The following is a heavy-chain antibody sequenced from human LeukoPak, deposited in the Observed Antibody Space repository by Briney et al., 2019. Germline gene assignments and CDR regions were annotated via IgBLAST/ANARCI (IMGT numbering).Heavy chain of an antibody. V-gene: IGHV3-66*01. D-gene: IGHD4-23*01. CDR2: IYSGGST. Sequence: PGGSLRLSCTASGFTFSSYAMSWARQAPGKGLEWVSVIYSGGSTYYADSVKGRFTISRDNSKNTVYLQMNSLRAEDTAVYYCARFSRDPTVVKDYYMDVWGKGTTVTISS. CDR1: GFTFSSYA. J-gene: IGHJ6*03. CDR3: ARFSRDPTVVKDYYMDV.